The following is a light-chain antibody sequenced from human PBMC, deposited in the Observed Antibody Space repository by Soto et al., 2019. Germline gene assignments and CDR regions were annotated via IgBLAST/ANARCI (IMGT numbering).Light chain of an antibody. Sequence: EIVMTQCPVTLSVSTGERATLSSRASQSVSSNLAWYQQKPGQAPRLLIYGASTRATGIPARFSGSWYGTEFTLTISSLQSEDFAVYDCQQYNNWPLTFGQGTKVDI. CDR1: QSVSSN. J-gene: IGKJ1*01. V-gene: IGKV3-15*01. CDR2: GAS. CDR3: QQYNNWPLT.